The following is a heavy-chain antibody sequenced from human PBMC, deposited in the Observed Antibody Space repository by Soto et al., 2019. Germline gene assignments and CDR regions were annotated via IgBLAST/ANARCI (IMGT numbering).Heavy chain of an antibody. CDR3: VRDQLILPADDFYYVVYV. V-gene: IGHV3-7*03. CDR2: IKQDGGEK. CDR1: GFSFNMYW. Sequence: EVQLVESGGGSVQPGESLRLSCVASGFSFNMYWMSWIRQAPGKGLEWVARIKQDGGEKYYVDSVKGRFTVSRDNAKNSLHLQLHSVSADDASIYYFVRDQLILPADDFYYVVYVWGQGTTVTVAS. J-gene: IGHJ6*02.